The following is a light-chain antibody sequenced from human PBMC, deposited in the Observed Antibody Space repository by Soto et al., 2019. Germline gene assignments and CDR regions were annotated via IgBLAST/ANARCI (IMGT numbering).Light chain of an antibody. Sequence: EIVMTQSPATLSVSPGERAALSCRASQSVSSNFAWYRQKPGQAPRLLIYDASTRATGVPARFSGSGSGTDFTLTISSLQSEDFAVYYCQQYNNWPYTFGRGTKLEIK. CDR3: QQYNNWPYT. V-gene: IGKV3-15*01. CDR1: QSVSSN. J-gene: IGKJ2*01. CDR2: DAS.